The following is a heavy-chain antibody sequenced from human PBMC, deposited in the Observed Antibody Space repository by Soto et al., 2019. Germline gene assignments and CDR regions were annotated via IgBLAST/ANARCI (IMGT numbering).Heavy chain of an antibody. CDR2: MNPNSGNT. D-gene: IGHD3-3*01. J-gene: IGHJ6*02. V-gene: IGHV1-8*01. CDR1: GYTFTSYD. Sequence: AXSVKVSCKASGYTFTSYDINWVRQATGQGLEWMGWMNPNSGNTGYAQKFQGRVTMTRNTSISTAYMELSSLRSEDTAVYYCARHDFWSGYTHSSMDVWGQGTTVTVSS. CDR3: ARHDFWSGYTHSSMDV.